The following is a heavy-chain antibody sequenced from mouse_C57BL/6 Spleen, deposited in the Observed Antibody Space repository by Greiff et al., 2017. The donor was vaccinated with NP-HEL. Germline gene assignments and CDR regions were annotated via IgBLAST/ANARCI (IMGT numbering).Heavy chain of an antibody. CDR2: IDPSDSYT. CDR3: ARMSWSHYFDY. V-gene: IGHV1-50*01. Sequence: VQLQQPGAELVKPGASVKLSCKASGYTFTSYWMQWVKQRPGQGLEWIGEIDPSDSYTNYNQKFKGKATLTVDTSSSTAYMQLSSLTSEDSAVYYCARMSWSHYFDYWGQGTTLTVSS. CDR1: GYTFTSYW. J-gene: IGHJ2*01.